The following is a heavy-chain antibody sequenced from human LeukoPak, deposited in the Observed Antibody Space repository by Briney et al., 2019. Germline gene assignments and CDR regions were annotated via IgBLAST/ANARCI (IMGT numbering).Heavy chain of an antibody. Sequence: GGSLRLSCAASGFTFSSYGMHWVRQAPGKGLEWVAFIRYDGSNKYYADSVKGRFTISRDNSKNTLYLQMNSLRAEDTAVYYCARRRIAAAGSPYYFDYWGQGTLVTVSS. J-gene: IGHJ4*02. CDR2: IRYDGSNK. CDR3: ARRRIAAAGSPYYFDY. CDR1: GFTFSSYG. V-gene: IGHV3-30*02. D-gene: IGHD6-13*01.